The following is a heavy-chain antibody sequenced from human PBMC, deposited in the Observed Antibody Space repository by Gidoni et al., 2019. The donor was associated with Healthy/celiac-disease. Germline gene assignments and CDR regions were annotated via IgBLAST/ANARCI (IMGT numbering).Heavy chain of an antibody. CDR2: IVVGSGNT. CDR3: AADAGGYNWNDVSYYGMDV. V-gene: IGHV1-58*02. Sequence: QMQLVQSGPEVKKPGTSVKVSCKASGFTFTSSAMQWVRQARGQRLEWIGWIVVGSGNTNYAQKFQERVTITRDMSTSTAYMELSSLRSEDTAVYYCAADAGGYNWNDVSYYGMDVWGQGTTVTVSS. CDR1: GFTFTSSA. J-gene: IGHJ6*02. D-gene: IGHD1-20*01.